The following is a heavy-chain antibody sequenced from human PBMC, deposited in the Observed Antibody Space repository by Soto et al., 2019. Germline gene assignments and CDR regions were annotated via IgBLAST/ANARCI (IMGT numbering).Heavy chain of an antibody. CDR1: GFTFSSYS. CDR2: ISSSSSTI. D-gene: IGHD3-16*02. V-gene: IGHV3-48*01. J-gene: IGHJ3*02. CDR3: ARVDLQYDYIWGSYRPDDAFDI. Sequence: GGSLRLSCAASGFTFSSYSMNWVRQAPGKGLEWVSYISSSSSTIYYADSVKGRFTISRENAKNSLYLQMNSLRAEDTAVYYCARVDLQYDYIWGSYRPDDAFDIWGQGTMVTVSS.